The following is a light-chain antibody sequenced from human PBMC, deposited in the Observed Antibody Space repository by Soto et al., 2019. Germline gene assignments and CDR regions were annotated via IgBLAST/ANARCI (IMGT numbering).Light chain of an antibody. CDR3: QSYDSSLSGSRV. V-gene: IGLV2-14*03. CDR1: SSDVGGYNY. J-gene: IGLJ1*01. Sequence: QSVRTQPASVSGSPGQSITISCTGASSDVGGYNYVSWYQHHPGKAPKLMIYDVSNRPSGVSNRFSGSKSGNTASLTITGLQAEDEADYYCQSYDSSLSGSRVFGTGTKVTVL. CDR2: DVS.